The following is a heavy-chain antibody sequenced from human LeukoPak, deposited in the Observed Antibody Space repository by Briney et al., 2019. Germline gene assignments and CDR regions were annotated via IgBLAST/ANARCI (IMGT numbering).Heavy chain of an antibody. CDR3: ARGAQYAGGKNWFDP. V-gene: IGHV3-21*01. CDR1: GFTFSSYS. CDR2: ISSSSSYI. D-gene: IGHD3-16*01. J-gene: IGHJ5*02. Sequence: PGGSLRLSCAASGFTFSSYSMNWVRQAPGKGLEWVSSISSSSSYIYYADSVKGRFTISRDNAKNSLYLQMNSLRAEDTAVYYCARGAQYAGGKNWFDPWGQGTLVTVSS.